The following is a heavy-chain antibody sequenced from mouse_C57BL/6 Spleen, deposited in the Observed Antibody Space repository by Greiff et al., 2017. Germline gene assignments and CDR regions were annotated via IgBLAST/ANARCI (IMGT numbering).Heavy chain of an antibody. CDR1: GYSITSGYY. CDR3: ARESYGNYEGDY. J-gene: IGHJ2*01. Sequence: EVQLVESGPGLVKPSQSLSLTCSVTGYSITSGYYWNWIRQFPGNKLEWMGYISYDGSNNYNPSLKNPISITRDTSKNQFFLKLNSVTTEDTATYYCARESYGNYEGDYWGQGTTLTVSS. CDR2: ISYDGSN. V-gene: IGHV3-6*01. D-gene: IGHD2-1*01.